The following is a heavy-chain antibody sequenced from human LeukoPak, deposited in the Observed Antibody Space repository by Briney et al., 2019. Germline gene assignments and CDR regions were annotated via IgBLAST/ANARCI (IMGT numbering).Heavy chain of an antibody. CDR1: GYTFTSYG. D-gene: IGHD3-10*01. V-gene: IGHV1-18*01. CDR3: ARDSRAITMVQGAIFSRYYYYYYMDV. J-gene: IGHJ6*03. CDR2: ISAYNGNT. Sequence: ASVKVSCKASGYTFTSYGISWVRQAPGQGLEWMGWISAYNGNTNYAQKLQGRVTMTTDTSTSTAYMELRSLRSDDTAVYYCARDSRAITMVQGAIFSRYYYYYYMDVWGKGTTVTVSS.